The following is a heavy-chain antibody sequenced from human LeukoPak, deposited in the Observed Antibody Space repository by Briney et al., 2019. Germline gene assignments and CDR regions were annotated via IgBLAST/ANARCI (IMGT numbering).Heavy chain of an antibody. J-gene: IGHJ6*02. CDR3: ARVKWLREALTYGMDV. CDR1: GYTFTSYY. D-gene: IGHD5-12*01. Sequence: ASVKVSCTASGYTFTSYYMHWVRQAPGQGLEWMGIINPSGGSTSYAQKFQGRVTMTRDTSTSTVYMELSSLRSEDTAVYYCARVKWLREALTYGMDVWGQGTTVTVSS. CDR2: INPSGGST. V-gene: IGHV1-46*01.